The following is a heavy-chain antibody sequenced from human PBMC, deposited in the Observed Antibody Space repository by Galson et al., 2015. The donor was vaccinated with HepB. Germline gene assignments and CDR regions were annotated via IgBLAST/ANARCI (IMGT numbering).Heavy chain of an antibody. V-gene: IGHV1-8*01. J-gene: IGHJ5*02. CDR1: GYTFTSYD. CDR2: MNPNSGNT. D-gene: IGHD2-15*01. CDR3: ARGRRYCSGGSCYNIDP. Sequence: SCKASGYTFTSYDINWVRQATGQGLEWMGWMNPNSGNTGYAQKFQGRVTMTRNTSISTAYMELSSLRSEDTAVYYCARGRRYCSGGSCYNIDPWGQGTLVTVSS.